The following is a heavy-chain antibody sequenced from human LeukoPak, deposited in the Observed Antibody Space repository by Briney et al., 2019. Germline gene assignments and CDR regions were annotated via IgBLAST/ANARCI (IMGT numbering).Heavy chain of an antibody. J-gene: IGHJ4*02. CDR1: GGTFSSYA. V-gene: IGHV1-69*13. Sequence: GASVKVSCKASGGTFSSYAISWVRQAPGQGLEWMGGIIPIFGTADYAQKFQGRVTITADESTSTAYMELSSLRSEDTAVYYCANGLFQWELGDYWGQGTLVTVSS. CDR2: IIPIFGTA. D-gene: IGHD1-26*01. CDR3: ANGLFQWELGDY.